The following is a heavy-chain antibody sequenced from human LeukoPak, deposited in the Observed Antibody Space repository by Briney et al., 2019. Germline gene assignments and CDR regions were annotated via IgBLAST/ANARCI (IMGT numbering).Heavy chain of an antibody. CDR3: ARKLDDFLTGHNWFDP. CDR1: GFTFSDYY. V-gene: IGHV3-11*01. Sequence: GGSLRLSCAASGFTFSDYYMGWIRQAPGKGLGWVSYISSSGSTIYYADSVKGRFTISRDNAKNSLYLQMNSLRAEDTAVYYCARKLDDFLTGHNWFDPWGQETLVTVSS. J-gene: IGHJ5*02. CDR2: ISSSGSTI. D-gene: IGHD3-9*01.